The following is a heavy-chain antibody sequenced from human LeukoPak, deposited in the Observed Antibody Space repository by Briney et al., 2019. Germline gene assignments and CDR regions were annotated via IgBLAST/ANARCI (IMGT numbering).Heavy chain of an antibody. CDR2: IYNSGST. CDR1: GGSISSYY. CDR3: ARGHTAVTRHFDF. D-gene: IGHD4-17*01. Sequence: SSETLSLTCTVSGGSISSYYWSWIRQPPGKGLEWIGCIYNSGSTNYNPSLKSRVTISVDTSKNQFSLELRTVTAADTAVYYCARGHTAVTRHFDFWGQGTLVTVSS. J-gene: IGHJ4*02. V-gene: IGHV4-59*01.